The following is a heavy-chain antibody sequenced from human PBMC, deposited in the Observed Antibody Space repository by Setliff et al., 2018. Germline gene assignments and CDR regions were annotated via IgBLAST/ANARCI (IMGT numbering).Heavy chain of an antibody. CDR3: ARQRRIWNDLDYFDY. D-gene: IGHD1-1*01. V-gene: IGHV4-61*09. CDR1: GGSISSGTFY. J-gene: IGHJ4*02. CDR2: IYSSGNI. Sequence: SLTCTVSGGSISSGTFYWTWLRQPAGKGLEWIGHIYSSGNINYNPSLVSRVTISIDTSKSQFSLRLSSVTAADTAVYYCARQRRIWNDLDYFDYWGQGTLVTVS.